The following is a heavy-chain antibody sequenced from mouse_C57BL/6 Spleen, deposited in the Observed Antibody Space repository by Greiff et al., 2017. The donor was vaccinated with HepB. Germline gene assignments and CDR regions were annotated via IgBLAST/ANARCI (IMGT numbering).Heavy chain of an antibody. D-gene: IGHD2-5*01. CDR1: GYAFTNYL. Sequence: QVQLKESGAELVRPGTSVKVSCKASGYAFTNYLIEWVKQRPGQGLEWIGVINPGSGGTNYNEKFKGKATLTADKSSSTAYMQLSSLTSEDSAVYFCARTRTYYSNLGYWGQGTTLTVSS. CDR3: ARTRTYYSNLGY. V-gene: IGHV1-54*01. J-gene: IGHJ2*01. CDR2: INPGSGGT.